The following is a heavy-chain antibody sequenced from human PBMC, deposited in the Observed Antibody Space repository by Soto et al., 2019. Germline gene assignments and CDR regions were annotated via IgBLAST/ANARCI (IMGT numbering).Heavy chain of an antibody. J-gene: IGHJ3*02. CDR1: GGTFSSYA. D-gene: IGHD2-15*01. Sequence: SVKVSCKASGGTFSSYAISWVRQAPGQGLEWMGGIIPIFGTANYAQKFQGRVTITADESTSTAYMELSSLRSEDTAVYYCVRDPAPVSVGGSGGSCYSGRGFDIWGQGTMVTVSS. CDR3: VRDPAPVSVGGSGGSCYSGRGFDI. CDR2: IIPIFGTA. V-gene: IGHV1-69*13.